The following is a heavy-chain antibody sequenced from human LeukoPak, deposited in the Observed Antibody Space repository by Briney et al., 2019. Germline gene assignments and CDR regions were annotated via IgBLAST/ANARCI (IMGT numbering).Heavy chain of an antibody. CDR1: GYTFTRHY. V-gene: IGHV1-46*04. D-gene: IGHD3-10*01. Sequence: ASVKVSCKASGYTFTRHYMHWVRQAPGQGLEWMGVINPTGSTTTYAKKLQGRVIMTRDTSTNTDYMELSNLRSEDTAVYYCARDNSVGDIAWWFDPWGQGTLVTVSS. CDR3: ARDNSVGDIAWWFDP. CDR2: INPTGSTT. J-gene: IGHJ5*02.